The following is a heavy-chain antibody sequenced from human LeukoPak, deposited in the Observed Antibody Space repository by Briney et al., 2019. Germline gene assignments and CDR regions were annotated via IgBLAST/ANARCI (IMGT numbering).Heavy chain of an antibody. Sequence: GGSLRLSCAASGFTFSSYWMSWVRQAPGKGLEWVANIKQDGSEKYYVDSVKGRLTISRDNAKYSLYLQMSSLRVEDTAVYYCARDWSDILPGRPNDYWGQGTLVIVSS. CDR3: ARDWSDILPGRPNDY. CDR1: GFTFSSYW. D-gene: IGHD3-9*01. J-gene: IGHJ4*02. CDR2: IKQDGSEK. V-gene: IGHV3-7*01.